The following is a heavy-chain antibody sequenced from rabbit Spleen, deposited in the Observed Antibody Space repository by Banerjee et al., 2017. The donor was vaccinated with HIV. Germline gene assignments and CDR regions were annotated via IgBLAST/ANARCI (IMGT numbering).Heavy chain of an antibody. J-gene: IGHJ6*01. CDR2: IDPAFDIT. CDR1: GFSISSVY. Sequence: QLEESAGGLVQPGGSLTRTCTASGFSISSVYMNWVRQAPGEGLEWISYIDPAFDITYYANWVNGLFSISREIAQNAVFLQMTGLTAADTATFFCTIDGAGSWDFALWGPGTLVTVS. CDR3: TIDGAGSWDFAL. D-gene: IGHD4-2*01. V-gene: IGHV1S7*01.